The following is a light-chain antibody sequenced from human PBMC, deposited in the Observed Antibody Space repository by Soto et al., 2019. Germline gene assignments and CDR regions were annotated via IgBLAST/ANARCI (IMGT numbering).Light chain of an antibody. CDR3: KQPKSLGPAIT. CDR1: QSIRDY. CDR2: DAS. J-gene: IGKJ5*01. Sequence: IVLTQSPATLSLPPGETTTLSCSAIQSIRDYLAWDQQKPGQTPRLLIYDASNRAADIRARFSGNGSGTDFTLTISILIPEAEAVYVCKQPKSLGPAITCGQGTRLEIK. V-gene: IGKV3-11*01.